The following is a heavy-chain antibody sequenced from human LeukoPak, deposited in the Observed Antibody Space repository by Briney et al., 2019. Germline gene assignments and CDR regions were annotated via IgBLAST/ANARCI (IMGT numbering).Heavy chain of an antibody. CDR3: ARGDGYNYRY. Sequence: PSETLSLTCTVSGGSISSYYWSWIRQPPGKGLGWIGYIYYSGSTNYNPSLKSRVTISVDTSKNQFSLKLSSVTAADTAVYYCARGDGYNYRYWGQGTLVTVSS. D-gene: IGHD5-24*01. V-gene: IGHV4-59*01. CDR2: IYYSGST. J-gene: IGHJ4*02. CDR1: GGSISSYY.